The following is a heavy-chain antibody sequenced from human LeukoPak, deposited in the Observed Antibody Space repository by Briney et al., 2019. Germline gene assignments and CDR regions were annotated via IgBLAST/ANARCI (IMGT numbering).Heavy chain of an antibody. Sequence: GGSLRLSCEASGFTFSSYWMNWVRQAPGKGLEWVSYISSSGSTIYYADSVKGRFTISRDNAKDSLYLQMNSLRAEDTAVYYCAELGITMIGGVWGKGTTVTISS. V-gene: IGHV3-48*04. CDR2: ISSSGSTI. J-gene: IGHJ6*04. CDR3: AELGITMIGGV. CDR1: GFTFSSYW. D-gene: IGHD3-10*02.